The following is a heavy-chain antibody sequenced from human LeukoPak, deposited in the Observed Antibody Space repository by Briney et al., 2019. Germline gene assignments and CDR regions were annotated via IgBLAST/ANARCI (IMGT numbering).Heavy chain of an antibody. CDR1: GYSISSYY. D-gene: IGHD2-15*01. J-gene: IGHJ5*02. CDR3: ARYQRVAATPHNWFDP. V-gene: IGHV4-59*01. CDR2: IYYSGST. Sequence: SSETLSLTCAVSGYSISSYYWSWIRQPPGKGLEWIGYIYYSGSTNYNPSLKSRVTISVDTSKNQFSLKLSSVTAADTAVYYCARYQRVAATPHNWFDPWGQGTLVTVSS.